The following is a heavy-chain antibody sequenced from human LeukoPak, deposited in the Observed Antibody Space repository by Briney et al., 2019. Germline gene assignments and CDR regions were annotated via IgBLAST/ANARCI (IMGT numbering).Heavy chain of an antibody. V-gene: IGHV3-11*03. J-gene: IGHJ5*02. CDR1: GFIFSYQY. CDR3: AAPPMVRAP. Sequence: GGSLKLSLGTSGFIFSYQYMSLIRQAPGKGLEWVSYISSSSSYTNYADSVKGRFTISRDNAKNSLYLQMNSLRAEDTAVYYCAAPPMVRAPWGKGTLVTVSS. CDR2: ISSSSSYT. D-gene: IGHD3-10*01.